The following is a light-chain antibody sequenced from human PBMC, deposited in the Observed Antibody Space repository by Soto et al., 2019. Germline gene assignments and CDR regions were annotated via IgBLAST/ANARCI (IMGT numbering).Light chain of an antibody. J-gene: IGKJ1*01. CDR2: GAS. V-gene: IGKV3-20*01. Sequence: EVLLTQSPGALSLSPGERATLSCRASQSVSSSYLAWYQQKPGQAPRLLIYGASSRATGIPDRFSGSGSGTDFTLTISRLEPEDFAVYYCQHYASSWWMFGQGTKVDIK. CDR3: QHYASSWWM. CDR1: QSVSSSY.